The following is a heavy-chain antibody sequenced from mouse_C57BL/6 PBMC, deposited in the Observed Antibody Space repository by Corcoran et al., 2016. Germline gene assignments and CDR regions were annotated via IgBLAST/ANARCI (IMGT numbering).Heavy chain of an antibody. CDR3: ARRGVTGPYFDY. Sequence: EVQLQQSGPELVKPGASVKIPCKASGYTFTDYNIDWVKQSHGKSLEWIGDINPNNGGTIYNQKFKGKATLTVDKSSSTAYMELRSLTSEDTAVYYCARRGVTGPYFDYWGQGTTLTVSS. J-gene: IGHJ2*01. V-gene: IGHV1-18*01. CDR2: INPNNGGT. CDR1: GYTFTDYN. D-gene: IGHD2-1*01.